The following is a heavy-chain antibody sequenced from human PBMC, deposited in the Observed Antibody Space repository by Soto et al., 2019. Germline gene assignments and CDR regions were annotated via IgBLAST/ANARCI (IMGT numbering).Heavy chain of an antibody. CDR3: ARAGWFGAYGMDV. D-gene: IGHD3-10*01. J-gene: IGHJ6*02. CDR2: LYTGGKT. CDR1: GFAVSSND. Sequence: GGSLRLSCATSGFAVSSNDVTWVRQAPGKGLEWVSLLYTGGKTDYAASVKGRFSLSRDNVKNIVSLQMNSLRVEDTAVYYCARAGWFGAYGMDVWGQGTTVTVSS. V-gene: IGHV3-53*01.